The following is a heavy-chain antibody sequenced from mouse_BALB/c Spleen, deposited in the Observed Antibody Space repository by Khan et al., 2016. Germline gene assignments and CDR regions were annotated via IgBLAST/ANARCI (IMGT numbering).Heavy chain of an antibody. J-gene: IGHJ4*01. CDR1: GFTFSVFG. V-gene: IGHV5-17*02. CDR3: ARLTPYAMDY. Sequence: EVELAESGGGLVQPGGSRKLSCAASGFTFSVFGIHWVRQAPEKGLEWVAYISGGSSTIYYADTVKGRFTISRDNPKNTLFLQITSLRYEDTAVYYSARLTPYAMDYWGQGTSVTVSS. CDR2: ISGGSSTI. D-gene: IGHD4-1*01.